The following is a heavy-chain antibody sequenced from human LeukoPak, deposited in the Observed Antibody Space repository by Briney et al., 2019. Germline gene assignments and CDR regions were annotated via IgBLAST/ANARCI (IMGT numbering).Heavy chain of an antibody. CDR2: ISGSGGRT. CDR3: AYGYDILTGYYTGGYFDY. J-gene: IGHJ4*02. D-gene: IGHD3-9*01. CDR1: GFTFSSYA. Sequence: GGSLRLSCAASGFTFSSYAMSWVRQAPGKGLEGVSAISGSGGRTYYADSVKGRFTISRDNSKNRLYLQMNSLRAEDTAAYCCAYGYDILTGYYTGGYFDYWGQGTLVTLSS. V-gene: IGHV3-23*01.